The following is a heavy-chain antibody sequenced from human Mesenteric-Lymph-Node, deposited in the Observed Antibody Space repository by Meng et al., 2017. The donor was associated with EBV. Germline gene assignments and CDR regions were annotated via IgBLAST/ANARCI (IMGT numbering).Heavy chain of an antibody. CDR3: ARQYGSSFDY. J-gene: IGHJ4*02. V-gene: IGHV4-39*01. CDR1: SDSISSTSYH. D-gene: IGHD3-10*01. CDR2: IYYSGTT. Sequence: QVQLQESGPGLVRPSGTRSLICTVSSDSISSTSYHWGWIRQPPGKGLEWIGSIYYSGTTYFNPSLESRVSISVDTSKKQFSLRLTSVTAADTAVYYCARQYGSSFDYWGQGTLVTVSS.